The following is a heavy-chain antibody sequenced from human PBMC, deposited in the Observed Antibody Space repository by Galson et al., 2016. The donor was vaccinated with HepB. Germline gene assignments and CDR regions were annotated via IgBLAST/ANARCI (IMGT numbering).Heavy chain of an antibody. CDR2: IYHTGST. Sequence: RQHPGKGLEWIGYIYHTGSTFYNPSLNSRIIISVDTSKNEFSLRLSSVTAADTAVYYCAGLPGGSYYGLDVWGQGTTVTVSS. D-gene: IGHD3-10*01. V-gene: IGHV4-31*02. CDR3: AGLPGGSYYGLDV. J-gene: IGHJ6*02.